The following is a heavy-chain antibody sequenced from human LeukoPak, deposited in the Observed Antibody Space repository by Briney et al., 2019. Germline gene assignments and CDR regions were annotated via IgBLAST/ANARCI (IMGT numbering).Heavy chain of an antibody. Sequence: ASVKVSCKASGGTFSSYAISWVRQAPGQGLEWMGGIIPIFGTANYAQKFQGRVTITADKSTSTAYMELSSLRSEDTAVYYCARDYYGSGSYYSDYWGQGTLVTVPS. CDR3: ARDYYGSGSYYSDY. CDR2: IIPIFGTA. V-gene: IGHV1-69*06. J-gene: IGHJ4*02. CDR1: GGTFSSYA. D-gene: IGHD3-10*01.